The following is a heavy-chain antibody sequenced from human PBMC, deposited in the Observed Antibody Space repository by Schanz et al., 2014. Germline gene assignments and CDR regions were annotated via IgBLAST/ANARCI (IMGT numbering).Heavy chain of an antibody. CDR2: ISGSGGST. CDR3: ARESSNDIVLVPGAVFDH. Sequence: EVQLLESGGGLVQPGGSLRLSCAASGFTFGDYAMTWVRQAPGKGLEWVSAISGSGGSTYYADSVKGRFTISRDNAKNSLYLQMNSLRAEDTAVYYCARESSNDIVLVPGAVFDHWGQGILVTVSS. V-gene: IGHV3-23*01. D-gene: IGHD2-2*01. CDR1: GFTFGDYA. J-gene: IGHJ4*02.